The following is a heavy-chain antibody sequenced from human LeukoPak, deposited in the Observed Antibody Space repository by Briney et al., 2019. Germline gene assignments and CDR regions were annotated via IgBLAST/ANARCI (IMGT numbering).Heavy chain of an antibody. CDR1: GGTFSSYA. V-gene: IGHV1-69*04. Sequence: ASVKVSCKASGGTFSSYATSWVRQAPGQGLEWMGRIIPILGIANYARKFQGRVTITADKSTSTAYMELRSLRSDDTAVYYCARGEKVDYYDSSGYYYFSYWDQGPLVNVSS. J-gene: IGHJ4*02. D-gene: IGHD3-22*01. CDR2: IIPILGIA. CDR3: ARGEKVDYYDSSGYYYFSY.